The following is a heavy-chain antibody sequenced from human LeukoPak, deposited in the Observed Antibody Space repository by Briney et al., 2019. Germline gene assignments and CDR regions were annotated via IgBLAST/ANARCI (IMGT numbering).Heavy chain of an antibody. J-gene: IGHJ5*02. Sequence: ASVKVSCKASGYTFTDYYMHWVRQAPGQGLEWMGWINPNSGGTNYAQKFQGRVTMTRDTSISTAYMELNRLRSDDTAIYYWARDGGWYLLLWWFDPWGQGTLVTVSS. CDR3: ARDGGWYLLLWWFDP. D-gene: IGHD2-2*01. CDR1: GYTFTDYY. CDR2: INPNSGGT. V-gene: IGHV1-2*02.